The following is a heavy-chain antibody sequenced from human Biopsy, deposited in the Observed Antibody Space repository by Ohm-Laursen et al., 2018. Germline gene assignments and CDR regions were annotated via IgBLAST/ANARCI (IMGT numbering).Heavy chain of an antibody. CDR1: GYTFTAYG. CDR3: ARDPGYDFWSGSDPFDI. CDR2: ISTYIDDT. V-gene: IGHV1-18*04. Sequence: AASVKVSCKTSGYTFTAYGISWVRQAPGQGLEWMGWISTYIDDTNIAQKFQGRVSMTTDTSTRTAYMELRSLRSGDTAIYFCARDPGYDFWSGSDPFDIWGQGTLVTVS. J-gene: IGHJ3*02. D-gene: IGHD3-3*01.